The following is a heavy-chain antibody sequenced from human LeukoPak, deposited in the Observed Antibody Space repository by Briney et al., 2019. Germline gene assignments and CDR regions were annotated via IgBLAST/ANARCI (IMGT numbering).Heavy chain of an antibody. J-gene: IGHJ6*02. CDR1: GCTFTSYG. V-gene: IGHV1-18*01. CDR3: ARIAAAGNYYYYGMDV. D-gene: IGHD6-13*01. Sequence: ASVKVSCKASGCTFTSYGISWVRQAPGQGLEWMGWISAYNGNTNYAQKLQGRVTMTTDTSTSTAYMELRSLRSDDTAVYYCARIAAAGNYYYYGMDVWGQGTTVTVSS. CDR2: ISAYNGNT.